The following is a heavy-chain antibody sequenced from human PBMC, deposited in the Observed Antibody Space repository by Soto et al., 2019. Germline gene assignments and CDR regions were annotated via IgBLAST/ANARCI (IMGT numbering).Heavy chain of an antibody. J-gene: IGHJ5*02. CDR3: ARHKSGSDWLDP. Sequence: SETLSLTCTVSGGSISDISYCWGWIRQPPGKGLEWIGCMFYSGATYYNPSLKSRVTLSVDTSNNAFSLKLVSVTAPDTAVYYCARHKSGSDWLDPWGQGTRVTVPQ. CDR2: MFYSGAT. V-gene: IGHV4-39*01. D-gene: IGHD2-15*01. CDR1: GGSISDISYC.